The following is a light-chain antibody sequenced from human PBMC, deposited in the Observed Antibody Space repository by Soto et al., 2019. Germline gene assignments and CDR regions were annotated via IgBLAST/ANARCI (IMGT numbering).Light chain of an antibody. V-gene: IGKV3-20*01. J-gene: IGKJ1*01. CDR3: QQYSTAPRT. Sequence: EIVLTQSPGTLSLSPWERATLSCMASQIFDNYLAWYQHKPGQAPRLLIYRASTRAPDIPGRFSGSGSGTDFTLTISRLEPEDFAVYHCQQYSTAPRTFGQGTRVDI. CDR1: QIFDNY. CDR2: RAS.